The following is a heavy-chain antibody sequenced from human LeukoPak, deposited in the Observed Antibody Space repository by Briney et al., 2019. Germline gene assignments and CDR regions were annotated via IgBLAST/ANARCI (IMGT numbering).Heavy chain of an antibody. J-gene: IGHJ4*02. CDR1: GFTFSSYA. D-gene: IGHD4-17*01. CDR3: AAAVTTGRAEHY. CDR2: ISKSGNNT. V-gene: IGHV3-23*05. Sequence: GGSLRLSCAASGFTFSSYATTWVRQALGKGLEWVSGISKSGNNTYYADSVAGWLTISRDNSKNTLYLQMNSLRADDTAVYYCAAAVTTGRAEHYWGQGTLVTVSS.